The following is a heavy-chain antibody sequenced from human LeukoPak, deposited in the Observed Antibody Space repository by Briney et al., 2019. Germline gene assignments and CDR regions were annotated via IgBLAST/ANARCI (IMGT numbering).Heavy chain of an antibody. D-gene: IGHD4-23*01. CDR2: IYGGGST. CDR3: AKDPLYGGSPFDY. J-gene: IGHJ4*02. Sequence: GGSLRLSCAASGFTVSSNYMSWVRQAPGKGLEWVSVIYGGGSTYYADSVKGRFTISRDTSKNTLYLQMNSLRAEDTAVYYCAKDPLYGGSPFDYWGQGTLVTVSS. V-gene: IGHV3-53*01. CDR1: GFTVSSNY.